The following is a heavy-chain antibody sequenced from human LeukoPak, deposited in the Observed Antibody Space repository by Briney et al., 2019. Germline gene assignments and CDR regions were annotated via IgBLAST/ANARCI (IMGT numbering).Heavy chain of an antibody. CDR1: GFTFSSYA. J-gene: IGHJ6*03. D-gene: IGHD3-10*01. CDR3: AKSGEGLYYYYYYYMDV. V-gene: IGHV3-23*01. Sequence: PGGSLRLSCAASGFTFSSYAMSWVRQAPGKGLEWVSAISGSGGSTYYADSVKGRFTISRDNSKNTLYLQMNSLGAEDTAVYYCAKSGEGLYYYYYYYMDVWGKGTTVTVSS. CDR2: ISGSGGST.